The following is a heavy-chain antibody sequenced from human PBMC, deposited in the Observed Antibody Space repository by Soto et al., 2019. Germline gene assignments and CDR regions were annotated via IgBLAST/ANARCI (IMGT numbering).Heavy chain of an antibody. Sequence: ASVKVSCKASGYTFSSSAMHWVRQAPGQSLEWMGGINAGTGTTEYSRRFQGRVTITTDESTSTADMELSSLRSEDTAVYYCASGTIFGVVPSPAYYYYGMDVWGQGATVTVSS. J-gene: IGHJ6*02. CDR3: ASGTIFGVVPSPAYYYYGMDV. D-gene: IGHD3-3*01. CDR1: GYTFSSSA. V-gene: IGHV1-3*01. CDR2: INAGTGTT.